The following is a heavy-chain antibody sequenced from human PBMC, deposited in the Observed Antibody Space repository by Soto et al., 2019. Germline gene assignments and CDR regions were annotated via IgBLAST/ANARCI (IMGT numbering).Heavy chain of an antibody. CDR1: GGTFSSYA. J-gene: IGHJ6*02. CDR2: IIPIFGTA. V-gene: IGHV1-69*01. Sequence: QVQLVQSGAEVKKPGSSVKVSCKASGGTFSSYAISWVRQAPGQGLERMGGIIPIFGTANYAQKFQGRVTITADESTSTAYMELSSLRSEDTAVYYCARLGYSGYDYDYYYYGMDVWGQGTTVTVSS. CDR3: ARLGYSGYDYDYYYYGMDV. D-gene: IGHD5-12*01.